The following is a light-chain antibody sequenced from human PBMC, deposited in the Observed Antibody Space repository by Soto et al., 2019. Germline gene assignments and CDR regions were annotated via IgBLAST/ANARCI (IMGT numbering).Light chain of an antibody. CDR3: QKYDIAPWT. CDR1: QDIKTF. Sequence: DLQMTQFPSSLSASVGDRVTITCRASQDIKTFLAWYQQRPGKVPKLLIYGASSLQPGVPSRFSGSGSGTDFTLIISSLQPEDFATYFCQKYDIAPWTFGHGTRVEI. J-gene: IGKJ1*01. V-gene: IGKV1-27*01. CDR2: GAS.